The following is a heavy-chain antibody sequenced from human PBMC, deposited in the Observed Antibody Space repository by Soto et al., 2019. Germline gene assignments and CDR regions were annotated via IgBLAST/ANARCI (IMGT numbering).Heavy chain of an antibody. D-gene: IGHD2-2*01. Sequence: SETLSLTCTVSGGSISSSSYYWGWIRQPPGKGLEWIGSIYYSGSTYYNPSLKSRVTISVDTSKNQFSLKLSSVTAADTAVYYCARHSARGRIVVVPAAITYWGQGTLVTVSS. CDR1: GGSISSSSYY. V-gene: IGHV4-39*01. CDR3: ARHSARGRIVVVPAAITY. CDR2: IYYSGST. J-gene: IGHJ4*02.